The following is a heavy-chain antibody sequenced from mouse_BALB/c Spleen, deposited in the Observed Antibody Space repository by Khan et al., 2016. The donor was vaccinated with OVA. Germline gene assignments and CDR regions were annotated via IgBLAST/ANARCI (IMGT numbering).Heavy chain of an antibody. J-gene: IGHJ4*01. CDR3: ARPPYFSYVMVY. CDR1: GYTFTNYG. CDR2: INTYTGEP. V-gene: IGHV9-3-1*01. Sequence: QIQLVQSGPELKKPGETVKISCKASGYTFTNYGMNWVKQAPGKGLKWMGWINTYTGEPTHADDFKGRFAFSLETSASTAYLQINNLKNEDTATDFCARPPYFSYVMVYWGQGTSVTVSS. D-gene: IGHD2-10*01.